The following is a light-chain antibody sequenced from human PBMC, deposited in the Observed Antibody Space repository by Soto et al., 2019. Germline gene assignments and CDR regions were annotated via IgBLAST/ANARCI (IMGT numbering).Light chain of an antibody. V-gene: IGKV1-5*03. CDR2: KAS. Sequence: DIRMTQSPSSLSASVGDRVTITCRASQTISSWLAWYQQKPGKAPKLLIYKASTLKSGVPSRFSGSGSGTEFTLTISSLQPDDFATYYCQQYNSPTFGQGTKVDIK. J-gene: IGKJ1*01. CDR1: QTISSW. CDR3: QQYNSPT.